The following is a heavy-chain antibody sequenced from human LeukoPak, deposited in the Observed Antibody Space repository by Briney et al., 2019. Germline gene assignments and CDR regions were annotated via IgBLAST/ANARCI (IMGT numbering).Heavy chain of an antibody. J-gene: IGHJ4*02. V-gene: IGHV4-31*11. Sequence: SSETLSLTCAVYGGSFSGYYWSWIRQHPGKGPEWIGYIYYNGSTYYNPSLKSRVTISVGTSKNQFSLKLSSVTAADTAVYYCARGYCSGGRCYLFDYWGQGTLVTVSS. D-gene: IGHD2-15*01. CDR3: ARGYCSGGRCYLFDY. CDR1: GGSFSGYY. CDR2: IYYNGST.